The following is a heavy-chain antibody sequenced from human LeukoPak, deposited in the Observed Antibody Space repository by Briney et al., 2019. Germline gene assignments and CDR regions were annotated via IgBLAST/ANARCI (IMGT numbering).Heavy chain of an antibody. CDR1: GFTVSSNY. J-gene: IGHJ4*02. CDR3: AKEGSRSRSPNSGYVLDY. V-gene: IGHV3-53*01. CDR2: IYSGGST. D-gene: IGHD5-12*01. Sequence: GGSLRLSCAASGFTVSSNYMSWVRQAPGKGLEWVSVIYSGGSTYYADSVKGRFTISRDNSKSTVYLQMNSLRAEDTAVYFCAKEGSRSRSPNSGYVLDYWGQGRLVTVSS.